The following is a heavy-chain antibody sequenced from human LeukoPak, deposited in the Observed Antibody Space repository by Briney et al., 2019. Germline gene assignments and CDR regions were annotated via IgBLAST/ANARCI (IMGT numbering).Heavy chain of an antibody. CDR1: GFTFSDYY. CDR2: ISSSSSTI. D-gene: IGHD2-15*01. CDR3: ARTANIVVVVAATRYYYYGMDV. Sequence: GGSLRLSCAASGFTFSDYYMNWVRQAPGKGLEWVSYISSSSSTIYYADSVKGRFTISRDNAKNSLYLQMNSLRAEDTAVYYCARTANIVVVVAATRYYYYGMDVWGQGTTVTVSS. V-gene: IGHV3-48*01. J-gene: IGHJ6*02.